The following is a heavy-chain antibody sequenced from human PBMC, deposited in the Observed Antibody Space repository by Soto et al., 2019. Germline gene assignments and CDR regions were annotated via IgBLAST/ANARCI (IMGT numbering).Heavy chain of an antibody. V-gene: IGHV4-59*01. Sequence: SETLSLTCTVSGGSISSYYWSWIRQPPGKGLEWIGYIYYSGSTNYNPSLKSRVTISVDTSKNQFSLKLSPVTAADTAVYYCARVRFLEWSYYYYGMDVWGQGTTVTVSS. CDR3: ARVRFLEWSYYYYGMDV. CDR1: GGSISSYY. D-gene: IGHD3-3*01. J-gene: IGHJ6*02. CDR2: IYYSGST.